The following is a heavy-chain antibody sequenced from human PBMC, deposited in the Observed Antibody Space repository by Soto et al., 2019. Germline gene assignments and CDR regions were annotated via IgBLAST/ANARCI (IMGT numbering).Heavy chain of an antibody. V-gene: IGHV1-8*01. J-gene: IGHJ5*02. CDR2: MNPNSGNT. D-gene: IGHD3-9*01. Sequence: ASVKVSCKASGYTFTSYDINWVRQATGQGLEWMGWMNPNSGNTGYAQKFQGRVTMTRNTSISTAYMELSSLRSEDTAVYYCARGLAVLRYFDWLHWFDPWGQGTLVTVSS. CDR1: GYTFTSYD. CDR3: ARGLAVLRYFDWLHWFDP.